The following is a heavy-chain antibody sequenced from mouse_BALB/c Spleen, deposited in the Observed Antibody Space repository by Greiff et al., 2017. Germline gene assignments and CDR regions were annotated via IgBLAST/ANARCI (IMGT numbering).Heavy chain of an antibody. CDR1: GFTFSSFG. Sequence: EVQGVESGGGLVQPGGSRKLSCAASGFTFSSFGMHWVRQAPEKGLEWVAYISSGGSYTYYPDSVKGRFTISRDNAKNTLYLQMSSLKSEDTAMYYCARQGPGFAYWGQGTLVTVSA. CDR3: ARQGPGFAY. CDR2: ISSGGSYT. J-gene: IGHJ3*01. V-gene: IGHV5-6*01.